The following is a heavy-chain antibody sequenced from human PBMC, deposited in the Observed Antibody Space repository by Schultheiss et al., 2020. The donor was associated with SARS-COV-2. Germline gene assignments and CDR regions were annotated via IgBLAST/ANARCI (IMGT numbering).Heavy chain of an antibody. D-gene: IGHD1-26*01. Sequence: SQTLSLTCPVSGGSISSGGYYWSWIRQHPGKGLEWIGYIYYSGSTYYNPSLKSRVTISVDTSKNQFSLKLSSVTAADTAVYYCARHGSVFELDYWGQGTLVTVSS. CDR2: IYYSGST. CDR1: GGSISSGGYY. J-gene: IGHJ4*02. V-gene: IGHV4-31*03. CDR3: ARHGSVFELDY.